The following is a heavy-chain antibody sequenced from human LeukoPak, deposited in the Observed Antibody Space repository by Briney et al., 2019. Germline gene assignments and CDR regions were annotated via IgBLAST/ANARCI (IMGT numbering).Heavy chain of an antibody. CDR2: MNPNSGNT. J-gene: IGHJ4*02. CDR1: GYTFTSYD. D-gene: IGHD5-24*01. V-gene: IGHV1-8*01. CDR3: AGIDGYRADY. Sequence: ASVKVSCKASGYTFTSYDINWVRQATGQGLEWMGWMNPNSGNTGYAQKFQGRVTITTDESTNTAYIELSSLRSEDTAVYYCAGIDGYRADYWGQGTLVTVSS.